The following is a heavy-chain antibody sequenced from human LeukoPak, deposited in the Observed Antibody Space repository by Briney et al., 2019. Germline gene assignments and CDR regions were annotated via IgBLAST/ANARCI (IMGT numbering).Heavy chain of an antibody. CDR1: GFTVSSNY. V-gene: IGHV3-53*01. J-gene: IGHJ5*02. D-gene: IGHD2-15*01. Sequence: GGSLRLSCAASGFTVSSNYMSWVRQAPGRGVEWVSVIYSGGSTYYADSVKGRSTISRDNSKNTLYLQMNSLRAEDTAVYYCARGGDIVDNWFDPWGQGTLVTVSS. CDR2: IYSGGST. CDR3: ARGGDIVDNWFDP.